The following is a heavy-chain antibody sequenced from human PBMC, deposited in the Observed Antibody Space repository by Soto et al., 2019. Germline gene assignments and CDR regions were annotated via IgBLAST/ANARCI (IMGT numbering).Heavy chain of an antibody. V-gene: IGHV3-30*18. CDR2: ILYDGSNK. Sequence: QVQLVETGGGVVQPGRSLRLSCAASGFTFSSYGMHWVRQAPGKGLEWVAVILYDGSNKSYADSVKGRFTISRDNSKNTLELQMNSLRAEDTAGYYWAKDLTEARGPEYFQQWGQGTLVTVSS. D-gene: IGHD1-26*01. J-gene: IGHJ1*01. CDR3: AKDLTEARGPEYFQQ. CDR1: GFTFSSYG.